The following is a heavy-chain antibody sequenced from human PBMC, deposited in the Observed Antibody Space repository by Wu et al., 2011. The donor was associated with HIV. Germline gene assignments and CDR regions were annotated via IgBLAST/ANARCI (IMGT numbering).Heavy chain of an antibody. CDR2: INPSGGGT. D-gene: IGHD3-10*01. J-gene: IGHJ4*02. CDR3: ARRAWLGPHYYFDY. V-gene: IGHV1-46*01. Sequence: QVQLVQSGAEMKKPGASVKVSCRASGYTFTNYYMHWVRQAPGQGLEWMGTINPSGGGTSYAQKFQGRVTMTRDTSTSTGYMELSSLRSEDTAVYYCARRAWLGPHYYFDYWGQGTLVTVSS. CDR1: GYTFTNYY.